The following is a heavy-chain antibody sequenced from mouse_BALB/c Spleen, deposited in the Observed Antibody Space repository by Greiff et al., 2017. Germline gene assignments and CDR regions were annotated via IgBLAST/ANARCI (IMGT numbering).Heavy chain of an antibody. V-gene: IGHV5-12-2*01. CDR1: GFTFSSYT. Sequence: DVKLQESGGGLVQPGGSLKLSCAASGFTFSSYTMSWVRQTPEKRLEWVAYISNGGGSTYYPDTVKGRFTISRDNAKNTLYLQMSSLKSEDTAMYYCARRGDVYAMDYWGQGTSVTVSS. CDR3: ARRGDVYAMDY. J-gene: IGHJ4*01. D-gene: IGHD3-3*01. CDR2: ISNGGGST.